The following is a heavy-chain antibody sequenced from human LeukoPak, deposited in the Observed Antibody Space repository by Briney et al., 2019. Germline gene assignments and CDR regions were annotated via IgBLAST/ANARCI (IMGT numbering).Heavy chain of an antibody. CDR3: ARDQRYCSSSSCPWEPFDY. D-gene: IGHD2-2*01. CDR1: GFTFSSYW. V-gene: IGHV3-7*05. J-gene: IGHJ4*02. CDR2: IKQDGSEK. Sequence: GGSLRLSCAASGFTFSSYWMSWVRQAPGKGLEWVANIKQDGSEKYYVDSVKGRFTISRDNAKNSLYLQMNSLRAEDTAVYYCARDQRYCSSSSCPWEPFDYWGQGPLVTVSS.